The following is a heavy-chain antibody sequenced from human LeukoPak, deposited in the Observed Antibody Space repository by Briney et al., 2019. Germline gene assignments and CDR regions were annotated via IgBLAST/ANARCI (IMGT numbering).Heavy chain of an antibody. CDR2: IDASSGST. J-gene: IGHJ4*02. V-gene: IGHV1-46*01. CDR3: ARGKNWGDDFDY. D-gene: IGHD7-27*01. Sequence: ASVKVSCKASGYTFTSYYMHWVRQAPGQGLEWMGIIDASSGSTAYAQKFHGRVKMTRDMSTNTVSMELSSLRSEDTAVYYCARGKNWGDDFDYWGQGTLVTVSS. CDR1: GYTFTSYY.